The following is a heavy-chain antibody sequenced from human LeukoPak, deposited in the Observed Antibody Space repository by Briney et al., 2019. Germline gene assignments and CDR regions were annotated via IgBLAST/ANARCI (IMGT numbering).Heavy chain of an antibody. J-gene: IGHJ3*02. V-gene: IGHV1-18*01. CDR2: ISAYNGNT. CDR1: GYTFTSYG. CDR3: AGDQPMIVVPEAFDI. D-gene: IGHD3-22*01. Sequence: GASVKVSCKASGYTFTSYGISWVRQAPGQGLEWMGWISAYNGNTNYAQKLQGRVTMTTDTSTSTAYMELRSLRSDDTAVYYCAGDQPMIVVPEAFDIWGQGTMVTVSS.